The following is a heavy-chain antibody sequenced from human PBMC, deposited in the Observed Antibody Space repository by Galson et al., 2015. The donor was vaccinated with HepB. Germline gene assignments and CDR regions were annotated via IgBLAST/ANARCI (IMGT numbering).Heavy chain of an antibody. CDR3: AVVPAAIRGYYFDY. CDR2: ISYDGSNK. Sequence: SLRLSCAASGFTFSSYAMHWVRQAPGKGLEWVAVISYDGSNKYYADSVKGRFTISRDNSKNTLYLQMNSLRAEDTAVYYCAVVPAAIRGYYFDYWGQGTLVTVSS. V-gene: IGHV3-30-3*01. D-gene: IGHD2-2*02. J-gene: IGHJ4*02. CDR1: GFTFSSYA.